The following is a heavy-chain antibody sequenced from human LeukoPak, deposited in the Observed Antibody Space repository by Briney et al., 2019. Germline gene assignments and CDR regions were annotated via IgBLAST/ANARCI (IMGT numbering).Heavy chain of an antibody. CDR3: GSGSYPGAYYYYYMDV. V-gene: IGHV3-23*01. J-gene: IGHJ6*03. CDR1: GFTFSSYA. CDR2: ISGSGGST. D-gene: IGHD3-10*01. Sequence: GGSLRLSCAASGFTFSSYAMSWVRQAPGKGVEWVSAISGSGGSTYYADSVKGRFTISRDNSKNTLYLQMNSLRAEDTAVYYCGSGSYPGAYYYYYMDVWGDGTTVTVSS.